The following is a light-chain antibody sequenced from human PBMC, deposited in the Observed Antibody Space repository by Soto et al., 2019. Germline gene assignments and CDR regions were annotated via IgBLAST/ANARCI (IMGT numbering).Light chain of an antibody. Sequence: ILMTQSPATLSVSPGERATLSCRASQSVSNNFAWYQQNPGQAPRLLIYDASTRATGIPARLSGSGSGTEFTITISGLQSEDFAVYYCQQYHNWPPWTFGQGTKVEIK. J-gene: IGKJ1*01. CDR2: DAS. CDR1: QSVSNN. CDR3: QQYHNWPPWT. V-gene: IGKV3-15*01.